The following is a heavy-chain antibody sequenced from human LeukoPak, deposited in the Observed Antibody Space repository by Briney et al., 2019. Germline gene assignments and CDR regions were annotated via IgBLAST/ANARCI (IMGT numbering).Heavy chain of an antibody. J-gene: IGHJ4*02. D-gene: IGHD6-19*01. CDR1: GGSISSSSYY. Sequence: SATLSLTYTVSGGSISSSSYYWGWIRQPPGKGLAWIGSIYYSGSTYYSPSLKSRVTISVDTSKNQFSLKLSSVTAADTAVYYCARHGIAVAGSFDYWGQGTLVTVSS. CDR2: IYYSGST. V-gene: IGHV4-39*01. CDR3: ARHGIAVAGSFDY.